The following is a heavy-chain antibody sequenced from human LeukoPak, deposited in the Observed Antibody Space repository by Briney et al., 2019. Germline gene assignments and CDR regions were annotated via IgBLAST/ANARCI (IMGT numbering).Heavy chain of an antibody. CDR2: IKQDGSEK. J-gene: IGHJ3*02. D-gene: IGHD6-13*01. V-gene: IGHV3-7*03. CDR1: GFTFSSYW. Sequence: SGGSLRLSCAASGFTFSSYWMSWVRQAPGKGLEWVANIKQDGSEKYYVDSVKGRFTISRDNAKNSLYLQMNSLRAEDTAVYYCAREEQQLAQDAFDIWGQGTMVTVSS. CDR3: AREEQQLAQDAFDI.